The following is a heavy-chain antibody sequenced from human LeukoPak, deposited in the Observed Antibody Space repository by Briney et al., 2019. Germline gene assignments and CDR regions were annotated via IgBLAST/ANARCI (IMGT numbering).Heavy chain of an antibody. Sequence: ALSLTCTVSGGSISSGGYYWSWIRQHPGKGLEWIGYIYYSGSTYYNPSLKSRVTISVDTSKNQFSLKLSSVTAADTAVYYCARDPKAMVRGENYYYYGMDVWGQGTTVTVSS. CDR3: ARDPKAMVRGENYYYYGMDV. D-gene: IGHD3-10*01. CDR1: GGSISSGGYY. J-gene: IGHJ6*02. V-gene: IGHV4-31*03. CDR2: IYYSGST.